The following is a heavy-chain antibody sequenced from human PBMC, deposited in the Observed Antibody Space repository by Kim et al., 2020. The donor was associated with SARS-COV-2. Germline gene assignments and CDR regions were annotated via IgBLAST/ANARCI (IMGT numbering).Heavy chain of an antibody. V-gene: IGHV1-24*01. J-gene: IGHJ5*02. Sequence: ASVKVSCKVSGYTLTELSMHWVRQAPGKGLEWMGGFDPEDGETIYAQKFQGRVTMTEDTSTDTAYMELSSLRSEDTAVYYCWSTSCYGCRTVWFDPWGQGTLVTVSS. CDR2: FDPEDGET. D-gene: IGHD2-2*01. CDR3: WSTSCYGCRTVWFDP. CDR1: GYTLTELS.